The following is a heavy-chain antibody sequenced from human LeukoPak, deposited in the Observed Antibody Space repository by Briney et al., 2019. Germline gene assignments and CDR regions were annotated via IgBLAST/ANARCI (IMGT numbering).Heavy chain of an antibody. D-gene: IGHD2-2*02. CDR2: IYHSGST. CDR3: ARGDDCSSTSCYRSAFDI. CDR1: GVSISSGGYS. J-gene: IGHJ3*02. V-gene: IGHV4-30-2*01. Sequence: NTSETLSLTCAVSGVSISSGGYSWSWIWQPPGKGLEWIGYIYHSGSTYYNPSLKSRVTISVDRSKNQFSLQLSSVTAADTAVYYCARGDDCSSTSCYRSAFDIWGQGTMVTVSS.